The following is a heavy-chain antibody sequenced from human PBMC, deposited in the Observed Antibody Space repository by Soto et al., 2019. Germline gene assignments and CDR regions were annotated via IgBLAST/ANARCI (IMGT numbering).Heavy chain of an antibody. J-gene: IGHJ6*02. Sequence: QVQLVQSGAEVKKPGSSVKVSCKAPGGTFSSYAISWVRQAPGQGLEWMGGIIPIFGTAKYAQKFQGRVTITADETTSTGYIELRSQRSEDTAVYYCARSQGGSSSLDIYYYYYYGMDVWGQGTTVTVSS. CDR1: GGTFSSYA. CDR3: ARSQGGSSSLDIYYYYYYGMDV. V-gene: IGHV1-69*01. D-gene: IGHD2-15*01. CDR2: IIPIFGTA.